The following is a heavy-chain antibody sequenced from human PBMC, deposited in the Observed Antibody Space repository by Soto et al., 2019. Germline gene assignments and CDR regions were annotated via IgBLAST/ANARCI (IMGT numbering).Heavy chain of an antibody. J-gene: IGHJ4*02. V-gene: IGHV3-23*01. CDR2: ISGNGGVA. D-gene: IGHD3-10*01. CDR1: GFKFNIYA. Sequence: PGGSLRLSCAASGFKFNIYAMSWVRQAPGRGLECVSGISGNGGVAYYADSVKGRFTISRDNSKNTLNLQMNGLRAEDTAVYYCVRSGDYRSGSYWYFFDYWGQGTQVTVSS. CDR3: VRSGDYRSGSYWYFFDY.